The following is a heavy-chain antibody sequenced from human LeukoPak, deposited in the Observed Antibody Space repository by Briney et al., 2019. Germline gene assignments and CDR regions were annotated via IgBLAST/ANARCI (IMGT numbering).Heavy chain of an antibody. CDR2: IRSIAYGGTT. V-gene: IGHV3-49*04. CDR1: GFTFGDYA. J-gene: IGHJ4*02. CDR3: TGVLLWFGELNPLPDY. D-gene: IGHD3-10*01. Sequence: PGGSLRLSCTASGFTFGDYAMSWVRQAPGKGLEWVGFIRSIAYGGTTEYAASVKGRFTISRDDSKSIAYLQMNSLKTEDTAVYYCTGVLLWFGELNPLPDYWGQGTLVTVSS.